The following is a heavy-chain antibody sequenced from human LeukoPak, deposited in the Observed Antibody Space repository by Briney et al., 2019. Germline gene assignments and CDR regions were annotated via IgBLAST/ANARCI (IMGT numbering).Heavy chain of an antibody. CDR1: GYTFTNYY. CDR3: ARVVYAGGSYPVGYFDY. CDR2: INPNSGGT. J-gene: IGHJ4*02. D-gene: IGHD1-26*01. V-gene: IGHV1-2*02. Sequence: ASVKVSCKASGYTFTNYYIHWVRQAPGQGLEWMGWINPNSGGTNYAQKFQGRVTITADESTSTAYMELSSLRSEDTAVYYCARVVYAGGSYPVGYFDYWGQGTLVTVSS.